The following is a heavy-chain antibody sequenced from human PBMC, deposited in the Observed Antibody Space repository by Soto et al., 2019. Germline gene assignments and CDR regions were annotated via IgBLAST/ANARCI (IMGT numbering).Heavy chain of an antibody. CDR3: ARDGVSPRGGTVTTDYGMDV. Sequence: QVQLQESGPGLVKPSQTLSLTCTVSGGSISSGDYYWSWIRQPPGKGLEWIGYIYYSGSTYYNPSLKSRVTISVDTSKNQFSLKLSSVTAADTAVYYCARDGVSPRGGTVTTDYGMDVWGQGTTVTVSS. D-gene: IGHD4-4*01. V-gene: IGHV4-30-4*01. CDR1: GGSISSGDYY. J-gene: IGHJ6*02. CDR2: IYYSGST.